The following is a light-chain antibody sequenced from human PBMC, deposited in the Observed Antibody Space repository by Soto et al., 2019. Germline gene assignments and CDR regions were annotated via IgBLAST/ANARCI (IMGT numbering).Light chain of an antibody. J-gene: IGKJ5*01. V-gene: IGKV1-12*01. CDR1: QGISTW. CDR2: GAS. CDR3: QQANSFPIT. Sequence: DIQMTQSASFVSASFGDRVTTSCRASQGISTWLAWYQQKAGKAPNLLIYGASNLHSGVPSRFSGSGYGTNFTLTISSLQTEDFATYYCQQANSFPITFGQGTRLEI.